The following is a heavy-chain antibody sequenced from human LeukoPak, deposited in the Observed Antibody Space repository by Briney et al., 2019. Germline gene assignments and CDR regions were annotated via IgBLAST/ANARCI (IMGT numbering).Heavy chain of an antibody. CDR2: INGDGSST. J-gene: IGHJ4*02. CDR3: SGAYYHPIGN. Sequence: GGSLRLSCADSGFTSSRNWMHWVRQAPGKGLVWVSRINGDGSSTSYADSVKGRFTVSRDNAKNTLYLQMNSLRAEDTAIYYCSGAYYHPIGNWGQGTLVTVSS. V-gene: IGHV3-74*01. D-gene: IGHD1-26*01. CDR1: GFTSSRNW.